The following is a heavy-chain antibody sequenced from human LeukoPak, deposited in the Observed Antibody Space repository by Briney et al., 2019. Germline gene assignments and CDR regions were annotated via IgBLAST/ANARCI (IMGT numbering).Heavy chain of an antibody. V-gene: IGHV4-38-2*01. CDR3: ARLVYSGYVNP. J-gene: IGHJ5*02. D-gene: IGHD5-12*01. Sequence: KPSETLSLTCAVSGYSISSGYYWGWIRQPPGKGLEWIGSIYHSGSTYYNPSLKSRVTISVDTSKNQFSLKPSSVTAADTAVYYCARLVYSGYVNPWGQGTLVTVSS. CDR1: GYSISSGYY. CDR2: IYHSGST.